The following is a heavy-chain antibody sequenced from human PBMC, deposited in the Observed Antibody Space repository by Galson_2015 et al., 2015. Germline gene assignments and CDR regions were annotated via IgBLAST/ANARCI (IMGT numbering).Heavy chain of an antibody. CDR2: ISNSGSTM. J-gene: IGHJ3*02. CDR1: GFTFSDSY. CDR3: ARARSAYAFEI. Sequence: SLRLSCAASGFTFSDSYMSWLRQASGKGPECVSYISNSGSTMYYADTVKGRFIISRDNAKNSLYLQMNSLSAEDTAVYYCARARSAYAFEIWVQGTMVTVSS. V-gene: IGHV3-11*01. D-gene: IGHD3-3*01.